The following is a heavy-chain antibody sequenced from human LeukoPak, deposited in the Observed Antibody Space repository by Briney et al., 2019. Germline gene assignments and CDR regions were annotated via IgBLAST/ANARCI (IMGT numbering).Heavy chain of an antibody. D-gene: IGHD5-12*01. Sequence: GGTLRLSCAASGFTFSSYGMSWVRQAPGKGLEWVSSISSSSSYIYYADSVKGRFTISRDNSKNTLYLQMNSLRAEDTAVYYCAKDRDIVAYFDYWGQGTLVTVSS. CDR1: GFTFSSYG. V-gene: IGHV3-23*01. CDR3: AKDRDIVAYFDY. J-gene: IGHJ4*02. CDR2: ISSSSSYI.